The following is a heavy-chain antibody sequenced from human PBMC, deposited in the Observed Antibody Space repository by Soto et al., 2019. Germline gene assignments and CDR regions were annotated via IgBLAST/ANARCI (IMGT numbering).Heavy chain of an antibody. V-gene: IGHV3-11*06. D-gene: IGHD4-4*01. CDR3: ARGKQIATVGSFDS. Sequence: QVQLVESGGGLVKPGGSLRLSCTASGFTFSDYYMSWVRQAPGKGLEWISYIISSSTYKTYADSVKGRFTISRDNAKNALYLQINSLRAEDTAVYYCARGKQIATVGSFDSWGQGTLVTVSS. J-gene: IGHJ4*02. CDR2: IISSSTYK. CDR1: GFTFSDYY.